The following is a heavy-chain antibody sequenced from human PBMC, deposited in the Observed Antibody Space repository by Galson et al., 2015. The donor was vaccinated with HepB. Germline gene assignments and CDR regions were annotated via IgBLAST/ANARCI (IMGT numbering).Heavy chain of an antibody. V-gene: IGHV3-30*04. CDR3: ARLPSSYYDFWSGYYPDY. CDR2: ISYDGRNE. D-gene: IGHD3-3*01. CDR1: GFTFSSYA. J-gene: IGHJ4*02. Sequence: SLRLSCAASGFTFSSYAMHWVRQAPGKGLEWVAVISYDGRNEYYADSVKGRFTISRDNSKNTLYLQMNNLRAEDTALYYCARLPSSYYDFWSGYYPDYWGQGTLVTVSS.